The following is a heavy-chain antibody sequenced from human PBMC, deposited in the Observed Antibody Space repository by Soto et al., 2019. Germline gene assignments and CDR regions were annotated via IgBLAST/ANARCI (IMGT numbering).Heavy chain of an antibody. J-gene: IGHJ5*02. CDR1: GFTFSDYA. V-gene: IGHV3-23*01. CDR2: ISGSGAST. CDR3: ANGRFLEWLLPDNWFDP. Sequence: HPGGSLRLSCAASGFTFSDYAMNWVRQAPGKGLEWVSAISGSGASTYYADSVRGRFTISRDNSKNTLYLQMNSLRAEDTAVYYCANGRFLEWLLPDNWFDPWGQGTLVTVSS. D-gene: IGHD3-3*01.